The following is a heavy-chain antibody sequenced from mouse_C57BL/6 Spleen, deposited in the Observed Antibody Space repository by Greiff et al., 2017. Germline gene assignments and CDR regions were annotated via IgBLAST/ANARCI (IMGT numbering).Heavy chain of an antibody. CDR1: GYTFTSYW. CDR3: ARRGGNYFDY. V-gene: IGHV1-61*01. Sequence: QVQLKQPGAELVRPGSSVKLSCKASGYTFTSYWMEWVKQRPGQGLEWIGNIYPSDSETHYNQKFKDKATLTVDKSSSTAYMQLSSLTSEDSAVYYCARRGGNYFDYWGQGTTLTVSS. J-gene: IGHJ2*01. CDR2: IYPSDSET.